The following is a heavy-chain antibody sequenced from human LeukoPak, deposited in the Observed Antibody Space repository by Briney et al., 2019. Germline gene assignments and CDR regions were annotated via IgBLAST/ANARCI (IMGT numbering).Heavy chain of an antibody. J-gene: IGHJ4*02. CDR3: ARARWQLVPYFDS. V-gene: IGHV1-2*02. CDR1: GYTFTDYY. D-gene: IGHD6-6*01. Sequence: ASVKVSCKASGYTFTDYYMHWVRHAPAQGLEWMGWINPNSGGTNFAQKFQGRVAMTRDTSISTAYMELGSLRSDDTAVYYCARARWQLVPYFDSWGQGTLVTVSS. CDR2: INPNSGGT.